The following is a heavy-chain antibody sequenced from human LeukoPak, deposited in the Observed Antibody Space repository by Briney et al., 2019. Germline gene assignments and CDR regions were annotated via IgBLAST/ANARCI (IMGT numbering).Heavy chain of an antibody. CDR3: ARRALYGDYDY. CDR1: GGSISSSSYY. J-gene: IGHJ4*02. Sequence: SETLSLTCTVSGGSISSSSYYWGWIRQPPGKGLEWIGSIYYSGSTYYNPSLKSRVTISVDTSKNQFSLKLSSVTAADTAVYYCARRALYGDYDYRGQGTLVTVSS. V-gene: IGHV4-39*01. D-gene: IGHD4-17*01. CDR2: IYYSGST.